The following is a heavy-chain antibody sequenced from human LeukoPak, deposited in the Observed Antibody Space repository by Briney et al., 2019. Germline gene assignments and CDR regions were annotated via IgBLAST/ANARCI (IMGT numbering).Heavy chain of an antibody. CDR2: INHSGST. CDR3: ARSSSWDAFDI. CDR1: GGSFSGYY. V-gene: IGHV4-34*01. Sequence: SETLSLTCAVYGGSFSGYYWSWIRQPPGKGLEWIGEINHSGSTNYNPSLKSRVTISVDTSKNQFSLKLSSVTAADTAVYYCARSSSWDAFDIWGRGTMVTVSS. J-gene: IGHJ3*02. D-gene: IGHD6-13*01.